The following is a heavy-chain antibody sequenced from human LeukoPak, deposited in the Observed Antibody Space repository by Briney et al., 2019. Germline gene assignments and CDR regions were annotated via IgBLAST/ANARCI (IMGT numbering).Heavy chain of an antibody. CDR1: GFTFSSYW. CDR2: IKQDGSEK. Sequence: GGSLRLSCAASGFTFSSYWMSWVRQAPGKGLEWVANIKQDGSEKYYVDSVKGRFTVSRDNAKNSLYLQMNSLRAEDTALYYCAKDSSSWYGTFDYWGQGTLVTVSS. CDR3: AKDSSSWYGTFDY. V-gene: IGHV3-7*03. D-gene: IGHD6-13*01. J-gene: IGHJ4*02.